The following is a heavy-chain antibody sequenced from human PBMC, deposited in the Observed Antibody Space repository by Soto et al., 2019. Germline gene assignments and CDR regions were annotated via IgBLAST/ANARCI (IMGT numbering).Heavy chain of an antibody. CDR1: GYTFTGYY. V-gene: IGHV1-2*04. Sequence: ASVKVSSKASGYTFTGYYMHTVRQAPGQGLEWMGWINPNSGGTNYAQKFQGWVTMTRDTSISTAYMELSRLRSDDTAVYYCARGVARGSYSYYMDVRGKGTTVTVS. CDR3: ARGVARGSYSYYMDV. CDR2: INPNSGGT. D-gene: IGHD3-10*01. J-gene: IGHJ6*03.